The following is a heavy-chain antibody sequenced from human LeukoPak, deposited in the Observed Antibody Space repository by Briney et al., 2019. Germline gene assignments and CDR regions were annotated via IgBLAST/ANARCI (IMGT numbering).Heavy chain of an antibody. CDR2: ISSSSSTI. V-gene: IGHV3-48*02. D-gene: IGHD3-10*01. J-gene: IGHJ4*02. CDR1: GFTFSSYE. Sequence: SGGSLRLSCAASGFTFSSYEMNWVRQAPGKGLEWVSYISSSSSTIYYADSVKGRFTISRDNAKNSLYLQMNSLRDEDTAVYYCARDRGASGSYYGDYWGQGILVTVSS. CDR3: ARDRGASGSYYGDY.